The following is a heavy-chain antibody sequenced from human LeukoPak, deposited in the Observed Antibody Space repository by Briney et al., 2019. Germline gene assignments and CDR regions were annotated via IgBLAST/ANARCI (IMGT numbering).Heavy chain of an antibody. CDR3: ARGDYSNAYRRYYYIVV. CDR2: ISSSGGST. V-gene: IGHV3-64*01. Sequence: GGSPRLSRAASGFTSCSYTMHWVPEGPGKGLEYVSGISSSGGSTYYANSVKGSFTISRDNSQNTLYLNMGSLRAQNMRVYYCARGDYSNAYRRYYYIVVWGKGTTVPV. CDR1: GFTSCSYT. J-gene: IGHJ6*03. D-gene: IGHD4-11*01.